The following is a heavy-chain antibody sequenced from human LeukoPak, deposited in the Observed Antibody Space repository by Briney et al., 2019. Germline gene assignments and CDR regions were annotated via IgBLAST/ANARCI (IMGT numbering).Heavy chain of an antibody. CDR1: GFTFSSSA. V-gene: IGHV3-53*01. CDR2: VCGDGRT. D-gene: IGHD3-3*01. Sequence: GGSLRLSCAASGFTFSSSAMSWVRQAPGKGLEWLSVVCGDGRTFSTDSVKGRFTISRDNSKNTLYPQMNSLRVEDTALYYCARVWIWSGYHDYYYYAMDVWGQGTTVTVSS. CDR3: ARVWIWSGYHDYYYYAMDV. J-gene: IGHJ6*02.